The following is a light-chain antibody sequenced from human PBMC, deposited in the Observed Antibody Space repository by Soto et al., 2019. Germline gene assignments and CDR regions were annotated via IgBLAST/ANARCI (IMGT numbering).Light chain of an antibody. V-gene: IGKV3D-11*01. CDR1: QYINTR. CDR3: QEYYDTPYT. CDR2: QTS. Sequence: EIVLTQSPATLSSFPGDRVTLSCRASQYINTRLAWYQHRPGQAPRLLIYQTSIRAAGIPARFSASGTGTDFTLTISSLQAEDVAVYYCQEYYDTPYTFGPGTKVDIQ. J-gene: IGKJ3*01.